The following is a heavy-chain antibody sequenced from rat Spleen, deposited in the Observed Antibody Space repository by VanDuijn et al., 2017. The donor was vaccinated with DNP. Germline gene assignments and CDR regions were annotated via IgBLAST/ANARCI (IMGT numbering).Heavy chain of an antibody. CDR1: GFSLTTYG. CDR3: TRDTINYGAMDA. Sequence: QVQLKESGPGLVQPSQTLSLTCTVSGFSLTTYGVSWVRQPPGKGLEWIGALSSGGRTYYNSTLKSRLSISRDTSKNQVFLKMNSLQTDDTGTYYGTRDTINYGAMDAWGQGTSVTVSS. J-gene: IGHJ4*01. D-gene: IGHD1-11*01. V-gene: IGHV2-4*01. CDR2: LSSGGRT.